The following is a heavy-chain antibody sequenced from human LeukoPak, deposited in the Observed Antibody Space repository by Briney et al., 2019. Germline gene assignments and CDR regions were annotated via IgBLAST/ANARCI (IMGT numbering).Heavy chain of an antibody. CDR3: AKERVSAGPLLDF. V-gene: IGHV3-23*01. Sequence: GGSLRLSCAASGFTFSSYAMTWVRQAPGRGLEWVSAILGTRGGTYYTDSVKGRFTISRDNSKNTVYLQMSSLRAEDTAIYYCAKERVSAGPLLDFWGQGTLVTVSS. J-gene: IGHJ4*02. CDR1: GFTFSSYA. CDR2: ILGTRGGT.